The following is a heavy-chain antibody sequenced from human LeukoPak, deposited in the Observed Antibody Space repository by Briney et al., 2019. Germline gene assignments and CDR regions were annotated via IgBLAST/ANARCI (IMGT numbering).Heavy chain of an antibody. J-gene: IGHJ6*03. Sequence: GGSLRLSCAASGFTFSSYGNYGMHWVRQAPGKGLEWVAFVRYDGGNKCYRDSVQGRFTISRDNYKNTLYLQMNSLTLEDTAVYYCVKDPRSQLWYRRDFNHFYMDVWGKGTTVIVSS. D-gene: IGHD5-24*01. CDR1: GFTFSSYGNYG. V-gene: IGHV3-30*02. CDR2: VRYDGGNK. CDR3: VKDPRSQLWYRRDFNHFYMDV.